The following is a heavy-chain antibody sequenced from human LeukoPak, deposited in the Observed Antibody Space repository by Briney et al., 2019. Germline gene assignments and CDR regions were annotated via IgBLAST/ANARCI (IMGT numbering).Heavy chain of an antibody. D-gene: IGHD3-22*01. Sequence: GASVKVSCKASGYTFTGYYMHWVRQAPGQGLEWMGWINPNSGGTNYAQKFQGRVTMTRDTSISTAYMELSRLRSDDTAVYYCARGGVRYYDSSGYYHYGDEAFDIWGQGTMVTVSS. J-gene: IGHJ3*02. CDR1: GYTFTGYY. V-gene: IGHV1-2*02. CDR3: ARGGVRYYDSSGYYHYGDEAFDI. CDR2: INPNSGGT.